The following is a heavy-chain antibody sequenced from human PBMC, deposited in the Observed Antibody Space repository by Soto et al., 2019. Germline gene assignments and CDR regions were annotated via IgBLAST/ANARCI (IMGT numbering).Heavy chain of an antibody. D-gene: IGHD4-17*01. CDR1: GGSISSSSYY. V-gene: IGHV4-39*01. Sequence: PSETLSLTCTVSGGSISSSSYYWGWIRQPPGKGLEWIGSIYYSGSTYYNPSLKSRVTISVDTSKNQCSLKLSSVTADDTAVYYCAISYGWFDPWGQGTLVTVSS. J-gene: IGHJ5*02. CDR2: IYYSGST. CDR3: AISYGWFDP.